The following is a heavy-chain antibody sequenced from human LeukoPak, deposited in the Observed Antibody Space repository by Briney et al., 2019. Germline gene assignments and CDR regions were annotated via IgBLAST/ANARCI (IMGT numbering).Heavy chain of an antibody. J-gene: IGHJ4*02. CDR3: ARGVVAMYYLDY. CDR2: ISPNSGAT. CDR1: GYTFTDYH. Sequence: ASVKVSSKASGYTFTDYHIHWVRQAPGQGLEWVGWISPNSGATNFPQTLQGRVTLTTDTSISTVYMELSRLRSDDTAVYYCARGVVAMYYLDYWGQGTLVTVSS. D-gene: IGHD2-15*01. V-gene: IGHV1-2*02.